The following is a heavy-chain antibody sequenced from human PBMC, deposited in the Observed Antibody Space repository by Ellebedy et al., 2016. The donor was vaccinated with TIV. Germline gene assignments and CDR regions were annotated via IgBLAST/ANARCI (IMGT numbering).Heavy chain of an antibody. V-gene: IGHV1-3*01. CDR2: INAGNGNT. Sequence: AASVKVSCKASGYIFTSYAMHWVRQAPGQRLEWMGWINAGNGNTKYSQNFQGRVTITRDTSASTAYMELSSLRSEDTDVYYCARMNYDSSGYPDYWGQGTLVTVSS. J-gene: IGHJ4*02. CDR3: ARMNYDSSGYPDY. CDR1: GYIFTSYA. D-gene: IGHD3-22*01.